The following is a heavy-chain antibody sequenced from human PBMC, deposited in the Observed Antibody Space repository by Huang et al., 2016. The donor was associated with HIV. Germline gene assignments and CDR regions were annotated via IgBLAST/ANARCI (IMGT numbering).Heavy chain of an antibody. D-gene: IGHD6-13*01. CDR1: GFPFSAYG. J-gene: IGHJ3*01. CDR2: IRYDGNND. Sequence: QVRLVESGGGVVQPGASLTLSCSASGFPFSAYGMDWVPQGPGKGLGWGEFIRYDGNNDYLIGSVKGRFTISRDNSNNTLYLRMNSLRPEDTAVYYCVKERGSSRARSSFDFWGQGTSVIVSS. V-gene: IGHV3-30*02. CDR3: VKERGSSRARSSFDF.